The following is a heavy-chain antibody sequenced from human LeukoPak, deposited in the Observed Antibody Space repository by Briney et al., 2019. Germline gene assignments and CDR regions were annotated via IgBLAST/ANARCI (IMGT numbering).Heavy chain of an antibody. Sequence: GESLKISCQGSGYSFSRYWIAWVRQMPGKGLEWMGIIYPGDSDSRYSPSFQGQVTLSADKSISTAYLQWSSLKASDTAMYYCARRYYYDSSGYFDYWGQGTLVTVSS. J-gene: IGHJ4*02. V-gene: IGHV5-51*01. CDR3: ARRYYYDSSGYFDY. D-gene: IGHD3-22*01. CDR2: IYPGDSDS. CDR1: GYSFSRYW.